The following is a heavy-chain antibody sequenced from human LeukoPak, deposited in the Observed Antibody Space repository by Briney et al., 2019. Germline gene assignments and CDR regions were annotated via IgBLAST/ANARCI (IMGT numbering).Heavy chain of an antibody. J-gene: IGHJ4*02. V-gene: IGHV3-30*02. CDR2: IRFDGSKK. CDR3: ARTIEMATISYFDY. Sequence: WGSLRLSCAASGFTFSSYGMHRVRQAPGKGLEWVAFIRFDGSKKYDADSVKGRFTISRDNSKNTLYLQMNSLRAEDTAVYYCARTIEMATISYFDYWGQGTLVTVSS. CDR1: GFTFSSYG. D-gene: IGHD5-24*01.